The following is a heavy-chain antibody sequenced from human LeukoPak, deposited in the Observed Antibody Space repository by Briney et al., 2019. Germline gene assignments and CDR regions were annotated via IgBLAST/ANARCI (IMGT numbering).Heavy chain of an antibody. CDR1: GFTFSSYS. J-gene: IGHJ3*02. Sequence: GGSLRLSCAASGFTFSSYSVNWVRQAPGKGLEWVSSISSSSSYIYYADSVKGRFTISRDNAKNSLYLQMNSLRAEDTAVYYCASLIAVAGRGAFDIWGQGTMVTVSS. D-gene: IGHD6-19*01. CDR2: ISSSSSYI. CDR3: ASLIAVAGRGAFDI. V-gene: IGHV3-21*01.